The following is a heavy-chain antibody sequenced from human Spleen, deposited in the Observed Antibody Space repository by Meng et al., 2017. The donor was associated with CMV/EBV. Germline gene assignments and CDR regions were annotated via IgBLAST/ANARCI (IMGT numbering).Heavy chain of an antibody. J-gene: IGHJ6*02. V-gene: IGHV4-59*01. CDR1: GGSISSDY. Sequence: SETLSLTCIVSGGSISSDYWSWIRQPPGKGLEWIGYIYYSGSTNYNPSLKSRVTISVDTSKNQFSLKLSSVTAADTAVYYCARGSTSWGDVWGQGTTVTVSS. CDR2: IYYSGST. CDR3: ARGSTSWGDV. D-gene: IGHD2-2*01.